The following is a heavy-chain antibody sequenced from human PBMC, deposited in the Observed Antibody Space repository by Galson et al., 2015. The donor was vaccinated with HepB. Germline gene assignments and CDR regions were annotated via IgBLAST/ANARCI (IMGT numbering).Heavy chain of an antibody. CDR2: IESNGDGGTT. D-gene: IGHD1-1*01. Sequence: TLRLSCGASGFCFTNAWMTWVRQTPGKGLECVGRIESNGDGGTTDYTAPVKGKFTISRDDSENTVYLQMNSLKAEDTAVYFCTTVFTGPYALDFWGQGALVTVSS. CDR1: GFCFTNAW. CDR3: TTVFTGPYALDF. V-gene: IGHV3-15*04. J-gene: IGHJ4*02.